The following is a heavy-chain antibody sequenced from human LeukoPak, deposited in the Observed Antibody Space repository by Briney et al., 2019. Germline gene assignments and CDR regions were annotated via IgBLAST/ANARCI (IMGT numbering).Heavy chain of an antibody. CDR2: INPNSGGT. D-gene: IGHD3-22*01. CDR1: GYTFTGHY. Sequence: ASVKVSCKASGYTFTGHYMHWVRQAPGQGLEWMGWINPNSGGTNYAQKFQGRVTMTRDTSISTADMELSRLRSDDTAVYYCARDRSWITMIVADDAFDIWGQGTMVTVSS. CDR3: ARDRSWITMIVADDAFDI. V-gene: IGHV1-2*02. J-gene: IGHJ3*02.